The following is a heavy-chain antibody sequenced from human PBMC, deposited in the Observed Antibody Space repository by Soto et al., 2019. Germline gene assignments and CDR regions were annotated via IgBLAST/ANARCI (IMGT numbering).Heavy chain of an antibody. CDR3: ARVMSCGGGTCTSVHQYYGMDV. CDR2: ISLSGSQI. CDR1: GLMYSSYS. D-gene: IGHD2-21*01. Sequence: EVQLVESGGGLVKPGGSVRLSCVASGLMYSSYSMSWVRQAPGKGLEWVAFISLSGSQINYAASVEGRFTISRDNAKNALYLQMNTVKVEDTVIYYCARVMSCGGGTCTSVHQYYGMDVWGPGTTVTVSS. V-gene: IGHV3-21*01. J-gene: IGHJ6*02.